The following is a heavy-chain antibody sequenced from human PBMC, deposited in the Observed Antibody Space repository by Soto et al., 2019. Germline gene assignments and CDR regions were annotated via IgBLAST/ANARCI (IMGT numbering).Heavy chain of an antibody. CDR3: AREPSIAAAGIVMDY. CDR1: GFTFSSYA. J-gene: IGHJ4*02. V-gene: IGHV3-30-3*01. D-gene: IGHD6-13*01. CDR2: ISYDGSNK. Sequence: QVQLVESGGGVVQPGRSLRLSCAASGFTFSSYAMHWVRQAPGKGLEWVAVISYDGSNKYYADSVKGRFTISRDNSKNTLYLPMNSLSAEATAVYYCAREPSIAAAGIVMDYWGQGTLVTVSS.